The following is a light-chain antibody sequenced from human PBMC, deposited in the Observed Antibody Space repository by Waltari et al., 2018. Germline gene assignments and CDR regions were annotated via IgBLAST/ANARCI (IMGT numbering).Light chain of an antibody. CDR3: SSYTRSSTWV. V-gene: IGLV2-14*01. CDR2: DVS. J-gene: IGLJ3*02. Sequence: QSALTQPASVSGSPGQSIHISCTGTSTDAGGYNYVAWHQQHPGKAPKLMIYDVSKPPSGVSNRFSGSKSGNTASLTISGLQAEDEADYFCSSYTRSSTWVFGGGTKLPVL. CDR1: STDAGGYNY.